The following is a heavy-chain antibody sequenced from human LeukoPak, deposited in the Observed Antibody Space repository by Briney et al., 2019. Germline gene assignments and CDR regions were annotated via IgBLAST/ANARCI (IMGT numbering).Heavy chain of an antibody. Sequence: GGSLRLSCAASGFTFSSYEMNWVRQAPGKGLEWVSYISGCGSTIYYADSVKGRFTISRDNAKNSLYLQMNSLRAEDTAVYYCARGDRSSGYYYFDYWGQGTLVTVSS. V-gene: IGHV3-48*03. D-gene: IGHD3-22*01. CDR1: GFTFSSYE. J-gene: IGHJ4*02. CDR2: ISGCGSTI. CDR3: ARGDRSSGYYYFDY.